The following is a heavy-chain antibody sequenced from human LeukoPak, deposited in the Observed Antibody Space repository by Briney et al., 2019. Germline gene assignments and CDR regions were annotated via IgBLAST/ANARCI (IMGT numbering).Heavy chain of an antibody. Sequence: GGSLRLSCTASGFTFRTYWMNWVRQAPGKGLEWVAQINRDGDEKYYVGSVQGRFTISRDNANASVFLKLSSLRAEDTGVYYCARAEVEGSWSTFHYFYGMDVWGQGTTVTVSS. J-gene: IGHJ6*02. CDR3: ARAEVEGSWSTFHYFYGMDV. V-gene: IGHV3-7*01. D-gene: IGHD6-13*01. CDR1: GFTFRTYW. CDR2: INRDGDEK.